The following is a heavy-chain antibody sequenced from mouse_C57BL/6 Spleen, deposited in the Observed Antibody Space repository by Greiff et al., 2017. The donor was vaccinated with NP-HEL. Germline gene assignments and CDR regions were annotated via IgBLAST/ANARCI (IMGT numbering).Heavy chain of an antibody. D-gene: IGHD2-2*01. V-gene: IGHV1-74*01. J-gene: IGHJ2*01. CDR1: GYTFTSYW. Sequence: QVQLQQPGAELVKPGASVKVSCKASGYTFTSYWMHWVKQRPGQGLEWIGRIHPSDSDTNYNQKFKGKATLTVDKSSSTAYMQLSILTSEDSAVYYCAIRLYYGYDGDYFDYWGQGTTLTVSS. CDR2: IHPSDSDT. CDR3: AIRLYYGYDGDYFDY.